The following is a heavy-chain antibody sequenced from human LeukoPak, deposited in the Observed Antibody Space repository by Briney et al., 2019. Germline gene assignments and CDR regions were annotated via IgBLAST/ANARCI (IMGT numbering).Heavy chain of an antibody. CDR1: GYTFTSYG. CDR3: ARSESVGANDY. D-gene: IGHD1-26*01. V-gene: IGHV1-18*01. CDR2: ISADNGNT. Sequence: ASVKVSCKASGYTFTSYGISWVRQAPGQGLEWMGWISADNGNTYYAQKLQGRVTMTTDRSTSTAYMELRSLRSDDTAVYYCARSESVGANDYWGQGTLVTVSS. J-gene: IGHJ4*02.